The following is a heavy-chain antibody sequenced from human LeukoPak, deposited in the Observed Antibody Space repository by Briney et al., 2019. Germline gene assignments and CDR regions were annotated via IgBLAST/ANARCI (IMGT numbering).Heavy chain of an antibody. Sequence: SETLSLTCAVYGGSFSGYYWSWIRQPPGKGLEWIGEINHSGSTNYNPSLKSRVTISVDTSKNQFSLKLSSVTAADTAVYYCARGIFIVVVPAAYYYYYGIDVWGQGTTVTVSS. D-gene: IGHD2-2*01. CDR1: GGSFSGYY. J-gene: IGHJ6*02. V-gene: IGHV4-34*01. CDR2: INHSGST. CDR3: ARGIFIVVVPAAYYYYYGIDV.